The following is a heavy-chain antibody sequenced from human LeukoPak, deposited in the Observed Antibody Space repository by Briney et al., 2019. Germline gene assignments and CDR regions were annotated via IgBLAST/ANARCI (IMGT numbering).Heavy chain of an antibody. CDR3: ARDLNSGYERYFDY. D-gene: IGHD5-12*01. CDR1: GYTFTSYA. Sequence: ASVKVSCKASGYTFTSYAMHWVRQAPGQRLEWVGWINAGNGNTKYSQKFQGRVTITRDTSASTAYMELSSLRSEDTAVYYCARDLNSGYERYFDYWGQGTLVTVSS. CDR2: INAGNGNT. V-gene: IGHV1-3*01. J-gene: IGHJ4*02.